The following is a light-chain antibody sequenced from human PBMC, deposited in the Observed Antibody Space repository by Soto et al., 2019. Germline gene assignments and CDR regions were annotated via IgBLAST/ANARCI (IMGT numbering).Light chain of an antibody. Sequence: EIVLTQSPVILSLSPGERASLSCLASQSISSSFLAWYQQKPGQAPRLLIYGASSRATGIPDRFSGTESETDFTLTISRLEPEDFAVYYCQQYDNSPITFGQGTRLEI. J-gene: IGKJ5*01. CDR1: QSISSSF. CDR2: GAS. CDR3: QQYDNSPIT. V-gene: IGKV3-20*01.